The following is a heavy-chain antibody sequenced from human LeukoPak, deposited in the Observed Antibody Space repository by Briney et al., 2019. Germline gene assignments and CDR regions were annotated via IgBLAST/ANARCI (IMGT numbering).Heavy chain of an antibody. D-gene: IGHD6-13*01. CDR3: AKAAGSGGSWYVVFDY. CDR2: ISGNGGST. Sequence: GRSLRLSCAASGFPFSSYVMSWVRQAPGKGLEWVSGISGNGGSTFYADSVKGRFTISRDNSKDTLYLQMNSLRAEDTAVYYCAKAAGSGGSWYVVFDYWGQGTLVTVSS. J-gene: IGHJ4*02. CDR1: GFPFSSYV. V-gene: IGHV3-23*01.